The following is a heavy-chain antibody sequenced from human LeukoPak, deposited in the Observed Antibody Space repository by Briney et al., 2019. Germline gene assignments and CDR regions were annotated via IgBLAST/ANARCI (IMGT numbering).Heavy chain of an antibody. Sequence: ASETLSLTCTVSGGSISSYYWSWIRQPPGKGLEWIGYIYYSGSTNYNPSLKSRVTISVDTSKNQFSLKLSSVTAADTAVYYCARDAGYHIAAHSSGFDPWGQGTLVTVSS. V-gene: IGHV4-59*01. CDR2: IYYSGST. D-gene: IGHD6-6*01. CDR3: ARDAGYHIAAHSSGFDP. J-gene: IGHJ5*02. CDR1: GGSISSYY.